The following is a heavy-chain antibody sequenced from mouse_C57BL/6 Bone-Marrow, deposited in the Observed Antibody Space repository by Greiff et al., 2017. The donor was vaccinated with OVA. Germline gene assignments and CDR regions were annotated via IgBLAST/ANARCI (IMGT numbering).Heavy chain of an antibody. V-gene: IGHV1-82*01. CDR3: ARPEITTGFAY. Sequence: VQLQQSGPELVKPGASVKISCKASGYAFSSSWMNWVKQRPGKGLEWIGRIYPGDGDTNYNGKFKGKATLTADKSSSTAYMQLSSLTSEDSAVYFCARPEITTGFAYWGQGTLVTVSA. CDR1: GYAFSSSW. J-gene: IGHJ3*01. CDR2: IYPGDGDT. D-gene: IGHD1-1*01.